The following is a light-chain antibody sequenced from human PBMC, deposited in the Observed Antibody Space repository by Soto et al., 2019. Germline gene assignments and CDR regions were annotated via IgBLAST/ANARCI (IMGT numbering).Light chain of an antibody. J-gene: IGKJ4*01. CDR2: WAS. V-gene: IGKV4-1*01. CDR1: QSIFYNSNNKNY. Sequence: DIVMTQSPDSLALSLGERATINCRSSQSIFYNSNNKNYLAWYQQKPGQPPRLLIYWASTRESGVPDRFSGSGSGTRFTLAISSLQAEDVAVYYCQQYYDLPLTFGGGTKVEIK. CDR3: QQYYDLPLT.